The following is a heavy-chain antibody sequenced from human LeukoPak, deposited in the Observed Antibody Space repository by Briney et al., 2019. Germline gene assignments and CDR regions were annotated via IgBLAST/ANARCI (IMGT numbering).Heavy chain of an antibody. CDR1: GFTFGDYA. J-gene: IGHJ4*02. Sequence: GGSLRLSCTASGFTFGDYAMSWFRQAPGKGLEWVGFIRSKAYGGTTEYAASVKGRFTISRDDSKSIAYLQMNSLKTEDTAVYYCTREVVGATLDYWGQGTLVTVSS. D-gene: IGHD1-26*01. V-gene: IGHV3-49*03. CDR3: TREVVGATLDY. CDR2: IRSKAYGGTT.